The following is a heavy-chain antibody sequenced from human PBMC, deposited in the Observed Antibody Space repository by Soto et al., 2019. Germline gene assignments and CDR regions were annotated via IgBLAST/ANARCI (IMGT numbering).Heavy chain of an antibody. J-gene: IGHJ6*03. V-gene: IGHV4-31*03. CDR3: ARDVSYYYYYMDV. CDR2: IYYSGST. CDR1: GGSISSGGYY. Sequence: SETLPLTCTVSGGSISSGGYYWSWIRQHPGKGLEWIGYIYYSGSTYYNPSLKSRVTISVDTSKNQFSLKLSSVTAADTAVYYCARDVSYYYYYMDVWGKGTTVTVSS.